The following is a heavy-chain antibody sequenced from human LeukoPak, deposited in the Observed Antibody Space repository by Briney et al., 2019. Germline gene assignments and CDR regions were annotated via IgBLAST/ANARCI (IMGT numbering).Heavy chain of an antibody. J-gene: IGHJ4*02. CDR1: GFTFSDNY. D-gene: IGHD1-1*01. V-gene: IGHV3-11*04. Sequence: GGSLRLSCAASGFTFSDNYMTWVRQAPGKGLEWLSYISGNGGVIRYADSVKGRFTISRDNAENLLYLQMDSLRVEDTAIYYCARDPRTVRIWGQGTLVTVSS. CDR3: ARDPRTVRI. CDR2: ISGNGGVI.